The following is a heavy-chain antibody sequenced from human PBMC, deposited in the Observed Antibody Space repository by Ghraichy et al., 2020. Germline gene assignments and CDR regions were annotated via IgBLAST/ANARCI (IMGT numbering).Heavy chain of an antibody. V-gene: IGHV4-59*01. J-gene: IGHJ3*02. CDR3: ARPALLSSGHARASDI. Sequence: SETLSLTCSVSGGSMSYYWSWIRQSPGKGLEWIGYIRDSGTTNYNPSLKSRVSMSIDTSKNQFSLKMTSVTAADMAVYYCARPALLSSGHARASDIWGQGTMVTVSS. CDR1: GGSMSYY. D-gene: IGHD3-22*01. CDR2: IRDSGTT.